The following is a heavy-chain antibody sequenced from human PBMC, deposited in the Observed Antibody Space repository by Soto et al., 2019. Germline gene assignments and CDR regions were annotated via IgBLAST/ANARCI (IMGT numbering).Heavy chain of an antibody. CDR1: GFTFSSYA. CDR3: ARGGNWNYTERYYGMDL. D-gene: IGHD1-7*01. J-gene: IGHJ6*02. CDR2: ISYDGSNK. V-gene: IGHV3-30-3*01. Sequence: GGSLRLSCAVAGFTFSSYAMHWVRQVAGEGLEWVAVISYDGSNKYCADSVRGRFTISRDNSKNTLYLQRSSLRAEDTAVYYCARGGNWNYTERYYGMDLWGQGTTVTVSS.